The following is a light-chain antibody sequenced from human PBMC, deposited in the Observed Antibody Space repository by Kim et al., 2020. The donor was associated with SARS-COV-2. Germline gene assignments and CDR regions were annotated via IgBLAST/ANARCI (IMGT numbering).Light chain of an antibody. CDR2: YDS. CDR3: QAWDSSSDHRL. V-gene: IGLV3-21*04. CDR1: NIGSKS. Sequence: SYELTQPPSVSVAPGKTARITCGGNNIGSKSVHWYQQKPGQAPVLVIYYDSDRPSGIPERFSGSNSGNTATLTISRVEAGDEADYYCQAWDSSSDHRLFG. J-gene: IGLJ3*02.